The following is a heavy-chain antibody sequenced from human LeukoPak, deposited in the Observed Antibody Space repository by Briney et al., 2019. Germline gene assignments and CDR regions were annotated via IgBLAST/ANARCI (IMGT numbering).Heavy chain of an antibody. CDR3: AKSYCGGDCYSDY. J-gene: IGHJ4*02. D-gene: IGHD2-21*02. CDR1: GFTFSSYA. V-gene: IGHV3-23*01. Sequence: PGGSLRLSWAASGFTFSSYAMSWVRQAPGKGLEWVSAISGSGGSTYYADSVKGRFTISRDNSKNTLYLQMNSLRAEDTAVYYCAKSYCGGDCYSDYWGQGTLVTVSS. CDR2: ISGSGGST.